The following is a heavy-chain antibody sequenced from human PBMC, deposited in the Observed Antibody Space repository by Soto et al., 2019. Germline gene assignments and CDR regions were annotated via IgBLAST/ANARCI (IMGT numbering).Heavy chain of an antibody. V-gene: IGHV3-30*03. J-gene: IGHJ4*02. Sequence: QVQLVESGGGVVQPGRSLRLSCAASGFTFSSYGMHWVRQAPGKGLEWVAVISYDGSNKYYADSVKGRFTISRDNSRNTLYMQMNILRAEDTAVYYCLSWYDYWGQGTLVAVS. CDR2: ISYDGSNK. CDR3: LSWYDY. CDR1: GFTFSSYG. D-gene: IGHD6-13*01.